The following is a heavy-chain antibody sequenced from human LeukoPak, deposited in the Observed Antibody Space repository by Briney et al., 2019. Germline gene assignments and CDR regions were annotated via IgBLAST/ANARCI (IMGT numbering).Heavy chain of an antibody. CDR3: ARDVTAGYYYYYGMDV. J-gene: IGHJ6*02. D-gene: IGHD2-2*01. CDR1: GGSISSGDYY. Sequence: PSQTLSLTCTVSGGSISSGDYYWSWIRQPPGKGLEWIGYIYYSGSTYYNPSLKSRVTISVDTSKNQFSLKLSSVTAADTAVYYCARDVTAGYYYYYGMDVWGQGTTVTVSS. CDR2: IYYSGST. V-gene: IGHV4-30-4*01.